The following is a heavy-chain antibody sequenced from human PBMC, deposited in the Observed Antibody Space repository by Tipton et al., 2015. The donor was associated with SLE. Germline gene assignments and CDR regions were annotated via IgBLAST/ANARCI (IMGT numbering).Heavy chain of an antibody. CDR2: IYYSGST. J-gene: IGHJ3*02. V-gene: IGHV4-59*01. CDR1: GGSISSYY. D-gene: IGHD3-10*01. CDR3: ARDPRGNAFDI. Sequence: TLSLTCTVSGGSISSYYWSWIRQPPGKGLEWIGYIYYSGSTNYNPSLKSRVTISVDTSKNQFSPKLSSVTAADTAVYYCARDPRGNAFDIWGQGTMVTVSS.